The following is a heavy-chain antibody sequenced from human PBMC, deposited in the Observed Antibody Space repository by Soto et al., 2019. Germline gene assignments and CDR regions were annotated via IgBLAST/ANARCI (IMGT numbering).Heavy chain of an antibody. CDR2: IYPGDSDT. CDR1: GCSETSYR. D-gene: IGHD2-2*01. J-gene: IGHJ5*02. CDR3: ARIRQKVSHADDGSRSRTTGSEP. Sequence: LRSSGERRGCSETSYRSCWKRQMAGKGLEWMGSIYPGDSDTRYSPSFQGQVTISADKSISTAYLQWSSLKASDTAMYYCARIRQKVSHADDGSRSRTTGSEPRRQGAPVPGSS. V-gene: IGHV5-51*01.